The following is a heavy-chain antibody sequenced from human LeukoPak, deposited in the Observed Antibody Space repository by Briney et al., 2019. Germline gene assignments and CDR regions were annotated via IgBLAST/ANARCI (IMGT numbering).Heavy chain of an antibody. J-gene: IGHJ4*02. D-gene: IGHD2-15*01. CDR3: AKDYRVVVTAFDY. Sequence: GGSLRLSCAASGFTFSSYAMSWVRQAPGKGLEWVSAISGSGGSTYYADSVKGRFTISRDTSKNTLYLQMNSLRAEDTAVYYCAKDYRVVVTAFDYWGQGTLVTVSS. V-gene: IGHV3-23*01. CDR1: GFTFSSYA. CDR2: ISGSGGST.